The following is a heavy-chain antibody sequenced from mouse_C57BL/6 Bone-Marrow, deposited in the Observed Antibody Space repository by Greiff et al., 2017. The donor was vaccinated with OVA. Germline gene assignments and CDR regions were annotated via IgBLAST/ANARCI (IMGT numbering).Heavy chain of an antibody. D-gene: IGHD2-1*01. V-gene: IGHV1-62-2*01. CDR1: GYTFTEYT. J-gene: IGHJ2*01. CDR3: ARDEDYYGNSHFGY. Sequence: QVQLKQSGAELVKPGASVKLSCKASGYTFTEYTIHWVKQRPGQGLEWIGWFYPGSGSIKYNEKFKDKATLTVDKSSSTVYMELSSLTSEDSAVYYCARDEDYYGNSHFGYWGQGTTLTVSS. CDR2: FYPGSGSI.